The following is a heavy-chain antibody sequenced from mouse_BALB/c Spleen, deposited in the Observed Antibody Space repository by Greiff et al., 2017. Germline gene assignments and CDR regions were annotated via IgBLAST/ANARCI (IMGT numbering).Heavy chain of an antibody. CDR1: GFTFSSYG. D-gene: IGHD3-3*01. J-gene: IGHJ3*01. CDR2: ISSGGSYT. Sequence: EVKLVESGGDLVKPGGSLKLSCAASGFTFSSYGMSWVRQTPDKRLEWVATISSGGSYTYYPDSVKGRFTISRDNAKNTLYLQMSSLKSEDTAMYYCARKGRDFDWGQGTLVTVSA. CDR3: ARKGRDFD. V-gene: IGHV5-6*01.